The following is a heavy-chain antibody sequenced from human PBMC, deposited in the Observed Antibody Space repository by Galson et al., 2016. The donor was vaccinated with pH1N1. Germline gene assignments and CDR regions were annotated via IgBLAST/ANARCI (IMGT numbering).Heavy chain of an antibody. J-gene: IGHJ6*02. D-gene: IGHD3-3*01. Sequence: SLRLSCAASGFTFADYTMYWVRQVPGKGLEWVSLISWDGDYTNLGDSVKGRFTVSRDNSRSSLSLQMTSLRIEDTGLYYCDKDIFPTSHDFRSGDYTCVSSLGVDAWGQGSRVTVSS. CDR1: GFTFADYT. CDR3: DKDIFPTSHDFRSGDYTCVSSLGVDA. CDR2: ISWDGDYT. V-gene: IGHV3-43*01.